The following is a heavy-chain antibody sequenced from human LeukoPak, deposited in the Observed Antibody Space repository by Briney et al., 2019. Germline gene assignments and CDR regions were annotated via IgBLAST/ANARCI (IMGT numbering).Heavy chain of an antibody. Sequence: GGSLRLSCAASGFTFSGSAMHWVRQASGKGLGWFGRIRSKANSYATAYAASVKGRFTISRDDSKNTAYLQMNSLKTEDTAVYYCTRLHSSLSFDYWGQGTLVTVSS. J-gene: IGHJ4*02. D-gene: IGHD6-19*01. CDR1: GFTFSGSA. CDR3: TRLHSSLSFDY. V-gene: IGHV3-73*01. CDR2: IRSKANSYAT.